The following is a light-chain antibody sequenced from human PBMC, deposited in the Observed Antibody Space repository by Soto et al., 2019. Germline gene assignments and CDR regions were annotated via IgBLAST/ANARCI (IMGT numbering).Light chain of an antibody. CDR1: QSVSSN. J-gene: IGKJ5*01. CDR3: QRYGSSPYT. V-gene: IGKV3-15*01. CDR2: GAS. Sequence: EIVITQSPATLSVSPVERATLACRASQSVSSNLAWYQQKPGQAPRLLIYGASTRATGIPARFSGSGSGTDFTLTISRLEPEDFAVYYCQRYGSSPYTFGLGTRLEIK.